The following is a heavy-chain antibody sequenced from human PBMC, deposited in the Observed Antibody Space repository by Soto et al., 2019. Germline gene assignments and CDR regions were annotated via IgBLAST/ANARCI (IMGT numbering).Heavy chain of an antibody. V-gene: IGHV2-5*02. Sequence: QITLKESGPQLVEPTEALALTCSFSGFSLTKSPVGVGWFRQPPGKALEWLAVIYWDGDKRYNPSLKTRITMTKDTSSNQVALTMTDMEPKDTATYFCAHRLGGSSWNDGFFDFWGQGFPVTVS. D-gene: IGHD1-1*01. CDR1: GFSLTKSPVG. CDR2: IYWDGDK. CDR3: AHRLGGSSWNDGFFDF. J-gene: IGHJ4*02.